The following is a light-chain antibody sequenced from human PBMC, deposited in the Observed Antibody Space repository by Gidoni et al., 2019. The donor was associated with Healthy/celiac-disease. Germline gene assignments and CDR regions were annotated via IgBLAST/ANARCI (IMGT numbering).Light chain of an antibody. CDR3: QQSYSTPRSYT. J-gene: IGKJ2*01. V-gene: IGKV1-39*01. CDR1: QSISSY. Sequence: DIQMTQSPSSLSASVVDRVTITCRASQSISSYLNWYQQKPGKAPKLLIYAASSLQSGVPSRFSGSGSGTDFTLTISSLQPEDFATYYCQQSYSTPRSYTFGQGTKLEIK. CDR2: AAS.